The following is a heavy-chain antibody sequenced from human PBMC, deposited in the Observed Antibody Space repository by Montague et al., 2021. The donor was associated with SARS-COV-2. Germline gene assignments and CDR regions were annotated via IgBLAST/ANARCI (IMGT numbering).Heavy chain of an antibody. J-gene: IGHJ6*02. CDR1: GFTFSSYN. CDR3: ARVVGPTSYYYYGMDV. Sequence: SLRLSCAASGFTFSSYNMNWVRQVPGKGLEWVSYISSSSSTIYYXDSVKGRFTISRDNAKDSLYLQMNSLRDEDTAVFYCARVVGPTSYYYYGMDVWGQGTTVTVSS. CDR2: ISSSSSTI. D-gene: IGHD1-26*01. V-gene: IGHV3-48*02.